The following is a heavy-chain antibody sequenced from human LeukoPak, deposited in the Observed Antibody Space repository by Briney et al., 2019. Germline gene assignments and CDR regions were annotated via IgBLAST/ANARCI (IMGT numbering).Heavy chain of an antibody. CDR1: GFTFSDYY. CDR2: ISSSSSYT. Sequence: GGSLRLSCAASGFTFSDYYMSWIRQAPGKGREWVSYISSSSSYTNYADSVKGRFTISRDNAKNSLYLQMNSLRAEDTAVYYCARERGDTAMVFDYWGQGTLVTVSS. CDR3: ARERGDTAMVFDY. V-gene: IGHV3-11*06. D-gene: IGHD5-18*01. J-gene: IGHJ4*02.